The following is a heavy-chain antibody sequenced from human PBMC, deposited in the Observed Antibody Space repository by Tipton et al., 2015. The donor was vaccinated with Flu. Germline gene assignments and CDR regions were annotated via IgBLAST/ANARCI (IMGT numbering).Heavy chain of an antibody. V-gene: IGHV3-21*01. D-gene: IGHD2-15*01. CDR1: GFIFSTFS. Sequence: GSLRLSCAASGFIFSTFSMTWVRQAPGKGLEWVSSISTGSYYINYADSVKGRFTISRDNAKDSLYLQMNSLRAEDTAVYYCTRYCSGGSCYSGDYYYHYGMDVWGQGTTVTVSA. CDR2: ISTGSYYI. J-gene: IGHJ6*01. CDR3: TRYCSGGSCYSGDYYYHYGMDV.